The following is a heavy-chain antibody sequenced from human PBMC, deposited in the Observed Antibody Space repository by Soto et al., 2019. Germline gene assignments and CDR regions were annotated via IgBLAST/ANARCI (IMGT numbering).Heavy chain of an antibody. J-gene: IGHJ4*02. CDR1: GFTFSSYA. CDR2: ISYDGSNK. D-gene: IGHD3-22*01. V-gene: IGHV3-30-3*01. CDR3: ERDTITMIVVARHLDY. Sequence: GGSLRLSCAASGFTFSSYAMHWVRQAPGKGLEWVAVISYDGSNKYYADSVKGRFTISRDNSKNTLYLQMNSLRAEDTAVYYCERDTITMIVVARHLDYWGQGTLVTVSS.